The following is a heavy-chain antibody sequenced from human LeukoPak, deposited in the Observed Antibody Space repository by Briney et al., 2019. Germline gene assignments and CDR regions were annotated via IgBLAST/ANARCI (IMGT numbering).Heavy chain of an antibody. J-gene: IGHJ4*02. CDR3: ARLSQTPDYYSNGGYYYLGY. V-gene: IGHV1-8*01. CDR2: MNPNTGRT. D-gene: IGHD3-22*01. Sequence: ASVTVSFKASRYTFTRYDINWVREAAGQGGEGMGWMNPNTGRTGFAQKFQGRLTMTRDTSISTAYMELSSLRSEDTAVYYCARLSQTPDYYSNGGYYYLGYWGQGTPVTASS. CDR1: RYTFTRYD.